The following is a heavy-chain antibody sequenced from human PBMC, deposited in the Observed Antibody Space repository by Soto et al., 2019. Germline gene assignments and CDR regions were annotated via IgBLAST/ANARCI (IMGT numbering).Heavy chain of an antibody. CDR1: GGSFSGYY. D-gene: IGHD3-16*02. Sequence: PSETLSLTCAVYGGSFSGYYWSWIRQPPGKGLEWIGEINHSGSTNYNPSLKSRVTISVDTSKNQFSLKLSSVTAADTAVYYCARGRGKYYDYVWGSYRYRPYYYGMDVWGQGTTVTVSS. CDR3: ARGRGKYYDYVWGSYRYRPYYYGMDV. J-gene: IGHJ6*02. V-gene: IGHV4-34*01. CDR2: INHSGST.